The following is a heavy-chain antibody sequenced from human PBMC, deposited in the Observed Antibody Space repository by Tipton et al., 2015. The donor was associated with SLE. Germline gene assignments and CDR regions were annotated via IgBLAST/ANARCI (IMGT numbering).Heavy chain of an antibody. Sequence: GSLRLSCAASGFTFSSYSMNWVRQAPGKGLEWVSSISSSSSYIYYADSVKGRFTISRDNSKNTLYLQMNSLRAEDTAVYYCARSIGIRPVRFDIWGQGTMVTVSS. J-gene: IGHJ3*02. CDR1: GFTFSSYS. CDR3: ARSIGIRPVRFDI. V-gene: IGHV3-21*04. CDR2: ISSSSSYI. D-gene: IGHD3-10*02.